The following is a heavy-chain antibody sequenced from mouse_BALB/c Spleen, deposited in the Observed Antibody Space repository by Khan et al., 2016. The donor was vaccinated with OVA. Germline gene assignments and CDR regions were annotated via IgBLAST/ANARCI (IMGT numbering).Heavy chain of an antibody. V-gene: IGHV3-2*02. J-gene: IGHJ4*01. CDR3: ARDGSRYNYAMDY. Sequence: EVKLLESGPGLVKPSQSLSLTCTVTGYSITSDYAWNWIRQFPGNKLEWMGYISYSGSTNYNPALKSRISITRDTSKNQFFLQLKSVTTEDTATYYCARDGSRYNYAMDYWGQGTSVTVSS. CDR2: ISYSGST. D-gene: IGHD2-3*01. CDR1: GYSITSDYA.